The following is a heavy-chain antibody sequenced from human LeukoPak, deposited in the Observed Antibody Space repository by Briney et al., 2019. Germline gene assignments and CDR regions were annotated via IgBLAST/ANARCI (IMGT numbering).Heavy chain of an antibody. J-gene: IGHJ4*02. CDR1: GFSFSTYW. V-gene: IGHV3-7*01. D-gene: IGHD3-10*01. CDR3: AKVAKYYYGSETYYFFEH. Sequence: WGSLRLSCAASGFSFSTYWMSWVRQAPGKGLEWVANIKQDGTEKYYVDSVKGRFTISRDNAKNSLYLQMNSLRVEDTAVYYCAKVAKYYYGSETYYFFEHWGQGTPVTASS. CDR2: IKQDGTEK.